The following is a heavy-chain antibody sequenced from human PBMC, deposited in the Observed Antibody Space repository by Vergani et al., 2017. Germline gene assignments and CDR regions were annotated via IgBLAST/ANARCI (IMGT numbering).Heavy chain of an antibody. CDR3: AKLPSGRIVGPLYYFDS. CDR1: GGTFSSYA. D-gene: IGHD1-26*01. Sequence: QVQLVQSGAEVKKPGSSVKVSCKASGGTFSSYAISWVRQAPGQGLEWMGGIIPIFGTANYAQKFQGRVTITADESTSTAYMELSSLRAEDTAVYYCAKLPSGRIVGPLYYFDSWGQGTLVTVSS. CDR2: IIPIFGTA. V-gene: IGHV1-69*12. J-gene: IGHJ4*02.